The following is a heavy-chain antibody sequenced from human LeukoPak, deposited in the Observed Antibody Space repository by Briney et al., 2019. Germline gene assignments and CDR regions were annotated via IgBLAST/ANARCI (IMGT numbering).Heavy chain of an antibody. Sequence: GGSLRLSCAASGLTFSSYTMNWVRQAPGKGLEWVSSIGTSSGYIYYADSVKGRFTISRDNAKNSLYLQMNSLRAEDTAAYFCARDHYGDYGFNYWGQGTLVTVSS. CDR1: GLTFSSYT. V-gene: IGHV3-21*01. J-gene: IGHJ4*02. CDR3: ARDHYGDYGFNY. D-gene: IGHD4-17*01. CDR2: IGTSSGYI.